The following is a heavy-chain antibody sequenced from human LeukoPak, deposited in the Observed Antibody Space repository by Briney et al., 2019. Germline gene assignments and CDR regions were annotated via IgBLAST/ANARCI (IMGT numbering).Heavy chain of an antibody. Sequence: GASVKVSCKASGYTFTGYYMHWVRQAPGQGLEWMGWINPNSGGTNYAQKFQGRVTMTRDTSIGTAYMELSRLRSDDTAVYYCARASSSGYYYYFDYWGQGTLVTVSS. CDR1: GYTFTGYY. CDR2: INPNSGGT. CDR3: ARASSSGYYYYFDY. J-gene: IGHJ4*02. V-gene: IGHV1-2*02. D-gene: IGHD3-22*01.